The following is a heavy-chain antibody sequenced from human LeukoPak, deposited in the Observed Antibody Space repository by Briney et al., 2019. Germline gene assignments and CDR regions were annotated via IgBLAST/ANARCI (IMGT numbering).Heavy chain of an antibody. V-gene: IGHV1-2*02. CDR3: ARSDQFPYYMDV. Sequence: ASVKVSCKASGYTFTDYYVHWVRQAPGQGLEWMGWINPNSGATNSAQKFQGRVTMTRDTSISTAYMELSRLRSDDTAVYYCARSDQFPYYMDVWGKGTTVTVSS. CDR2: INPNSGAT. J-gene: IGHJ6*03. CDR1: GYTFTDYY. D-gene: IGHD2-2*01.